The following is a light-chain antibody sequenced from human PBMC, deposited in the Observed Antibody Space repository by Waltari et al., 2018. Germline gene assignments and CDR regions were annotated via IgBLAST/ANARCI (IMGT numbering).Light chain of an antibody. CDR3: QTWGTGIHVV. Sequence: QLVLTQSPSASASLGASVKLTCTLSSGHSSYTIAWHQQQPGKGPRYLMKVNSDGSHSKGDGIPDRFSGSSSGAERYLTSSSLQSEDEADYYCQTWGTGIHVVFGGGTKLTVL. V-gene: IGLV4-69*01. J-gene: IGLJ2*01. CDR2: VNSDGSH. CDR1: SGHSSYT.